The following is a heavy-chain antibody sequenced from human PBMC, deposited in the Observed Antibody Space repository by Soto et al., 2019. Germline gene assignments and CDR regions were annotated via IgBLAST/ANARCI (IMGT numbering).Heavy chain of an antibody. V-gene: IGHV4-31*11. Sequence: QVQLQESGPRLVKPSQTLSLSCAVSGGSIISASYSWNWIRQSPGRGLEWIGHIYSSGGPYYNPSLKSRVSISVDTSNNQFSLKLTSVTAADTAVYFCAREDAARIERWFDAWGQGILVTVSS. CDR1: GGSIISASYS. CDR3: AREDAARIERWFDA. J-gene: IGHJ5*02. D-gene: IGHD6-6*01. CDR2: IYSSGGP.